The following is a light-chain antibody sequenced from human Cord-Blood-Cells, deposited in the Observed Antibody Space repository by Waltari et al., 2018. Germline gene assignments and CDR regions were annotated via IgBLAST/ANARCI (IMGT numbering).Light chain of an antibody. CDR1: QSISNY. V-gene: IGKV1-39*01. CDR2: AAS. Sequence: DIQMTQSPSSLSASVGDRVTIPCRASQSISNYFNWYQQKPGKAPKLLIYAASSLQSGVPSRFSGSGSGTDFTLTISSLQPEDFATYYCQQSYSTPLTFGGGTKVEIK. CDR3: QQSYSTPLT. J-gene: IGKJ4*01.